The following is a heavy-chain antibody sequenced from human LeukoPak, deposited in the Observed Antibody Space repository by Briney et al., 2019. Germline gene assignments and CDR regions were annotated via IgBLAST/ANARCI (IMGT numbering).Heavy chain of an antibody. CDR2: ITHSGST. J-gene: IGHJ4*02. D-gene: IGHD4-17*01. Sequence: PSETLSLTCAVYGGSFSGYYWSWIRQPPGKGLEWIGEITHSGSTNYNPSLKSRVTISVDTSKNQFSLKLSSVTAADTAVYYCARTTVTIRGPDYWGQGTLVTVSS. V-gene: IGHV4-34*01. CDR3: ARTTVTIRGPDY. CDR1: GGSFSGYY.